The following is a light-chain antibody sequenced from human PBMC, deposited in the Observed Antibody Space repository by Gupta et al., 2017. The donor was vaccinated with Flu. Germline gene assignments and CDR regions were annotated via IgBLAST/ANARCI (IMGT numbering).Light chain of an antibody. CDR1: EGVGNY. V-gene: IGKV3-11*01. CDR3: QQRNTWPLT. CDR2: DAS. J-gene: IGKJ4*01. Sequence: EIVLTQSPATLSLSPGERATLSCRAGEGVGNYLAWYQQKPGQAPRLLIYDASNRATGIPARFSGGGSGTDFTLTISSLEPEDFAVYDGQQRNTWPLTFGGGTKVEIK.